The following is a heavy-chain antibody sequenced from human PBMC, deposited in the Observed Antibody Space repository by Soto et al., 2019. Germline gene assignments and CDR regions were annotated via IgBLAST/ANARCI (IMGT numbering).Heavy chain of an antibody. CDR1: GGTFSDFA. Sequence: QVQLVQSGGEVKKPGSSVKVSCKASGGTFSDFAISWVRQAPGHGLEWVGSIIPKFGTSKFAQNFEDRVTLTADEFTSTVYMQMSRLRSEDTALYYCARDKLSSLVVETPHLFESWGQGTLLTVSS. V-gene: IGHV1-69*15. CDR2: IIPKFGTS. CDR3: ARDKLSSLVVETPHLFES. D-gene: IGHD2-21*01. J-gene: IGHJ5*01.